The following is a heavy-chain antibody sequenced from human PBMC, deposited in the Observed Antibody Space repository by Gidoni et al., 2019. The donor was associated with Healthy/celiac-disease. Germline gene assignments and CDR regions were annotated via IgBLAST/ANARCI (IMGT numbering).Heavy chain of an antibody. V-gene: IGHV1-8*01. Sequence: QVQLVQSGAEVKKPGASVKVACKASGYTFTSYDINWVRQATGPGREWMGWMNPNSGNTGYAQKFQGIVTMNRNTSISTAYMELSSLRSEDTAVYYCARDPTGGIRNWFDPWGQGTLVTVSS. CDR1: GYTFTSYD. CDR3: ARDPTGGIRNWFDP. CDR2: MNPNSGNT. J-gene: IGHJ5*02. D-gene: IGHD3-16*01.